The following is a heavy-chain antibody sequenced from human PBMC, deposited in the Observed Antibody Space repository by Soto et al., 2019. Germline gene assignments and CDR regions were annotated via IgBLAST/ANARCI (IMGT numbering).Heavy chain of an antibody. CDR1: GASITSGNYY. CDR2: MHYRGTT. Sequence: QVQLQESGPRLVKPSETLSLICSVSGASITSGNYYWAWIRQPPGKGLEWIGSMHYRGTTHYNSSLRARVSISADTAKNQISLNLNSVTAADTAIYFCARHPSLYRHLEFWGQGILVTVSS. V-gene: IGHV4-39*01. D-gene: IGHD3-10*01. CDR3: ARHPSLYRHLEF. J-gene: IGHJ4*02.